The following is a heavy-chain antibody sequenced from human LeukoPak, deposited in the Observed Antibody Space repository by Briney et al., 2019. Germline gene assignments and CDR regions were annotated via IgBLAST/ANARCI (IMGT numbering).Heavy chain of an antibody. CDR1: GGSFSGYY. CDR3: ARVGPDYSVDY. CDR2: IYYSGST. Sequence: TSETLSLTCAVYGGSFSGYYWSWIRQPPGKGLGWIGYIYYSGSTYYNPSLKSRVTISVDTSKNQFSLKLSSVTAADTAVYYCARVGPDYSVDYWGQGTLVTVSS. V-gene: IGHV4-30-4*08. D-gene: IGHD2-21*01. J-gene: IGHJ4*02.